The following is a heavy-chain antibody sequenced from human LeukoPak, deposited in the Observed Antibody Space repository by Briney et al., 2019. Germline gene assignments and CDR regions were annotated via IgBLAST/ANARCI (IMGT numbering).Heavy chain of an antibody. CDR2: IYYSGST. V-gene: IGHV4-39*01. Sequence: PSETLSLTCTVSGGSISSSSYYWGWIRQPPGKGLEWIGSIYYSGSTYYNPSLKSRVTISVDTSKNQFSLKLSSVTAADTAVYYCARGLGELRGRDTTYYYYYGMDVWGQGTTVTVSS. D-gene: IGHD3-10*01. CDR1: GGSISSSSYY. CDR3: ARGLGELRGRDTTYYYYYGMDV. J-gene: IGHJ6*02.